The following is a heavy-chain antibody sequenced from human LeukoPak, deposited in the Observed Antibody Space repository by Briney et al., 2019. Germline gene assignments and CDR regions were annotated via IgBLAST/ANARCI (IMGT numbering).Heavy chain of an antibody. CDR1: GCSISSYY. CDR2: IYYSGST. V-gene: IGHV4-59*01. Sequence: SETLSLTCTVSGCSISSYYWSWIRQPPGKGLEWIGYIYYSGSTNYNPSLKSRVTISVDTSKNQFSLKLSSVTAADTAVYYCARHLSGMVRNFDYWGQGTLVTVSS. CDR3: ARHLSGMVRNFDY. J-gene: IGHJ4*02. D-gene: IGHD2-15*01.